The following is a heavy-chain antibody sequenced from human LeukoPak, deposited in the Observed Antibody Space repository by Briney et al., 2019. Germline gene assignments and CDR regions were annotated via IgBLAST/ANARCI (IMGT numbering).Heavy chain of an antibody. CDR1: GFAFSSYL. D-gene: IGHD3-22*01. CDR3: ARDANYYDSRGEDYFNC. Sequence: GGSLRLSCAASGFAFSSYLMSWVRQAPGKGLELVANIKRDGSDTYYVDSVKGRFTISRDNAKNSLYLQLNSIRVEDTAVYYCARDANYYDSRGEDYFNCWGQGTLVTVSS. CDR2: IKRDGSDT. J-gene: IGHJ4*02. V-gene: IGHV3-7*01.